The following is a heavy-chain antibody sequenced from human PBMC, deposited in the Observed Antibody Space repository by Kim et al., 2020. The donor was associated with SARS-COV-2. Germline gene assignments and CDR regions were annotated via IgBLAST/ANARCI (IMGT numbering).Heavy chain of an antibody. V-gene: IGHV1-2*05. J-gene: IGHJ4*02. CDR1: GYTFTTRY. Sequence: ASVKVSCKTSGYTFTTRYLQWVRQAPGQGLEWMGRINPSSGVTNYVQKFQGRVTMTRDTSISTAYMELSRLRSDDTVVYYCARGNTETIDYWGQGTLVTVSS. CDR2: INPSSGVT. CDR3: ARGNTETIDY.